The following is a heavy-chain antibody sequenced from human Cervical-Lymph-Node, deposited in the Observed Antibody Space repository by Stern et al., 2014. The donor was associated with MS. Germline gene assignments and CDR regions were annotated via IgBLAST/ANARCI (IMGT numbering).Heavy chain of an antibody. V-gene: IGHV3-15*02. CDR3: TTEGIIVVVAADY. CDR1: GFTFSNAW. CDR2: IKSKADGERR. D-gene: IGHD2-15*01. J-gene: IGHJ4*02. Sequence: EVQLVESGGALVKPGGSLRISCAGSGFTFSNAWMNWVRQAPGKGLEWVGRIKSKADGERRDYAVPVKGRLTIARDDSGKTLYLQMNSLKTEDTGVYYCTTEGIIVVVAADYWGQGTLVTVSS.